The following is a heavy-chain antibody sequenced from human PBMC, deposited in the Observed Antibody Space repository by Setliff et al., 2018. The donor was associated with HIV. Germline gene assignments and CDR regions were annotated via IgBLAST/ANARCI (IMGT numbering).Heavy chain of an antibody. CDR2: IVDSGAT. J-gene: IGHJ6*02. D-gene: IGHD3-16*01. Sequence: SETLSLTCDVYGGSLDNYYWTWMRQAPGKGLEWIGEIVDSGATFYNSSLQSRVTISLDTPRKRFSLKPRSVTAADTAVYYCARARSCSGGTCLIYYYYYYGMDVWGQGTTVTVSS. CDR3: ARARSCSGGTCLIYYYYYYGMDV. V-gene: IGHV4-34*12. CDR1: GGSLDNYY.